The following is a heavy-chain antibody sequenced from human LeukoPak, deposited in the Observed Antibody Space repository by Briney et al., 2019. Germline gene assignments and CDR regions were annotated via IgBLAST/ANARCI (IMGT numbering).Heavy chain of an antibody. V-gene: IGHV1-69*13. Sequence: GASVKVSCRASGGTFSSYAISWVRQAPGQGLEWMGGIIPIFGTANYAQKFQGRVTITADESTSTAYMELSSLRSEDTAVYYCARGGFGRSYQPVKEDAFDIWGQGTMVIVSS. CDR2: IIPIFGTA. CDR1: GGTFSSYA. CDR3: ARGGFGRSYQPVKEDAFDI. D-gene: IGHD1-26*01. J-gene: IGHJ3*02.